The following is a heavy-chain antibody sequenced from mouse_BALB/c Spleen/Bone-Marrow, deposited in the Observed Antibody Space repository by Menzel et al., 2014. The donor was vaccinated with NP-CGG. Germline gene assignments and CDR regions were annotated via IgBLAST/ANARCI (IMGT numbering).Heavy chain of an antibody. CDR3: ARSGDSSGYGFAY. CDR1: GYTFTSHD. Sequence: LVESGPELVKPGALVKISCKASGYTFTSHDINWVKQRPGQGLEWIGWIYPGDGSTKYNEKFKGKATLTADKSSSTAYMQLSSLTSENSAVYFCARSGDSSGYGFAYWGQGTLVTVSA. D-gene: IGHD3-2*01. V-gene: IGHV1S33*01. CDR2: IYPGDGST. J-gene: IGHJ3*01.